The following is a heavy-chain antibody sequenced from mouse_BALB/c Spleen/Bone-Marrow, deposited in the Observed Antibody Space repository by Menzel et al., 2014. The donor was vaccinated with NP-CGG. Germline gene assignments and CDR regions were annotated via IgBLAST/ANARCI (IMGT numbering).Heavy chain of an antibody. CDR1: GYAFSLYW. V-gene: IGHV1-80*01. Sequence: QVQLQQPGAELVRPGSSVKISCKASGYAFSLYWVNWVKQRPGQGLEWIGQIYPGDDDTDYNGKFKGKATLTADRSSSTAYMQLGRLTAEDSAIYGCARGAISIDYWGHGTTLTVSS. CDR2: IYPGDDDT. CDR3: ARGAISIDY. J-gene: IGHJ2*01.